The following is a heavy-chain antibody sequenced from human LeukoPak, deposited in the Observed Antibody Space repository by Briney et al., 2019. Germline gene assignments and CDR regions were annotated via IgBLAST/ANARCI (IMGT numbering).Heavy chain of an antibody. CDR1: GFTFSSYD. D-gene: IGHD2-15*01. J-gene: IGHJ4*02. Sequence: GGSLRLSCAASGFTFSSYDMHWVRQVTGRGLEWVSCIGTEDDTFYPGSVKGRFTISRENAKKSVYLQMNSLQAGDTAVYYCARGRGSYFDFWGRGTLVTVSS. CDR2: IGTEDDT. CDR3: ARGRGSYFDF. V-gene: IGHV3-13*01.